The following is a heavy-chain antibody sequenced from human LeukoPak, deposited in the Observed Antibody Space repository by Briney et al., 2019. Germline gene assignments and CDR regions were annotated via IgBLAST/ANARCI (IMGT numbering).Heavy chain of an antibody. D-gene: IGHD2-15*01. CDR1: GYTFTSYD. CDR2: MNPNSGNT. J-gene: IGHJ6*02. Sequence: ASVKVSCKASGYTFTSYDINWVRQATGQGLEWMGWMNPNSGNTGYAQKFQGRVTMTRDTSTSTVYMELSSLKSEDTAVYYCAREDVVLVDAVRYYYYGMDVWGQGTTVTVSS. CDR3: AREDVVLVDAVRYYYYGMDV. V-gene: IGHV1-8*01.